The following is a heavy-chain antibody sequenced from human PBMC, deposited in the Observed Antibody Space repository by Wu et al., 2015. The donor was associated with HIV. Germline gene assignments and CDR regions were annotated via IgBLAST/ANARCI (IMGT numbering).Heavy chain of an antibody. Sequence: VQLGAVWGREVKKPGAVSEGTSSQGFWIQPISTYDINWVRQAPGQGLEWMGWMNMNNGKTGYGQKFQGRVTLTRDTSRSTAFMDLSGLRSEDTALYYCASAYYGSGSYPTFYYYYAMDVWGRGTSITVSS. J-gene: IGHJ6*02. D-gene: IGHD3-10*01. CDR1: IQPISTYD. CDR2: MNMNNGKT. V-gene: IGHV1-8*01. CDR3: ASAYYGSGSYPTFYYYYAMDV.